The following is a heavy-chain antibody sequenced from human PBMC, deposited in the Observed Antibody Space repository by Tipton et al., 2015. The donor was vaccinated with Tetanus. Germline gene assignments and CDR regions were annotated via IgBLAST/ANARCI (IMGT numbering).Heavy chain of an antibody. V-gene: IGHV4-39*07. Sequence: TLSLTCTVSGGSISSSSYYWSWIRQPPGKGLEWIGEINHSGSTNYNPSLKSRVTISVDTSKNQFSLKLSSVTAAGTAVYYCARGRYCSGGSCYFDYWGQGTLVTVSS. D-gene: IGHD2-15*01. CDR2: INHSGST. CDR1: GGSISSSSYY. CDR3: ARGRYCSGGSCYFDY. J-gene: IGHJ4*02.